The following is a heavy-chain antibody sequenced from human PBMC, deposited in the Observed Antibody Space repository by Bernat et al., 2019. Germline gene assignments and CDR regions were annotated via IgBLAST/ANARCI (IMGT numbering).Heavy chain of an antibody. CDR1: GFTFSSYA. D-gene: IGHD2-2*01. Sequence: EVQLVESGGGLVQPGGSLRLSCAASGFTFSSYAMSWVRQAPGKGREWVSAVSGSGGSTYYADSVKGRFTISRDNSKNTLYLQMNSLRAEDTAVYYCAKSGRGVPTGGYWGQGTLVTVSS. CDR2: VSGSGGST. J-gene: IGHJ4*02. CDR3: AKSGRGVPTGGY. V-gene: IGHV3-23*04.